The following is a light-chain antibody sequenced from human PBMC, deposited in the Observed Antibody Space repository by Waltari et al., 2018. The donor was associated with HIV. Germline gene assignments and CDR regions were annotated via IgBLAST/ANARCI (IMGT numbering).Light chain of an antibody. J-gene: IGLJ3*02. Sequence: QSVLTQPPSVSGAPGQGVSISCTGSSSNIGAGYDVQRYQQLPGTAPKLLSYRNNNRPSGVPDRFSGSKSGTSASLAITGLQPEDEADYYCQSYDNSLSGLVFGGGTKLTVL. CDR1: SSNIGAGYD. CDR3: QSYDNSLSGLV. V-gene: IGLV1-40*01. CDR2: RNN.